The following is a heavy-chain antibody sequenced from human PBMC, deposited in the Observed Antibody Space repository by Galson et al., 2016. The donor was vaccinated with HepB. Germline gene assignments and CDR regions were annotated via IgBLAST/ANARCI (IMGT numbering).Heavy chain of an antibody. CDR1: GFTFSSYA. CDR3: ARDRRRDYYGSGSYYNL. D-gene: IGHD3-10*01. Sequence: SLRLSCAASGFTFSSYAMHWVRQAPGKGLEWVAVIPYDGSNKYYADSVKGRFTISRDNSKNTLYLQVNSLRAEDTAVYYCARDRRRDYYGSGSYYNLWGQGPLVTVSS. J-gene: IGHJ4*02. V-gene: IGHV3-30-3*01. CDR2: IPYDGSNK.